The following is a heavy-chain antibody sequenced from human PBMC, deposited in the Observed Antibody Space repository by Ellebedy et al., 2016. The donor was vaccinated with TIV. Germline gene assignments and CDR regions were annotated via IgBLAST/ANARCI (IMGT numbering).Heavy chain of an antibody. Sequence: MPGGSLRLSCTVSGGPIRSSYWSWIRQSPWQGLEWLGYVYYNGHTNYTPSLRGRVTISMDTSKSQFSLRLTSVTATDTAVYFCARHNFGTFLGGWFDPWGQGTLVIVSS. V-gene: IGHV4-59*08. CDR3: ARHNFGTFLGGWFDP. CDR2: VYYNGHT. D-gene: IGHD3/OR15-3a*01. CDR1: GGPIRSSY. J-gene: IGHJ5*02.